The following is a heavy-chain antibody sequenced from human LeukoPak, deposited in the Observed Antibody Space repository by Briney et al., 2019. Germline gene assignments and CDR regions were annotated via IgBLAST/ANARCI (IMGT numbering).Heavy chain of an antibody. CDR2: ISSSSSYI. V-gene: IGHV3-21*04. Sequence: GGSLRLFCAASGFTFSSYSMNWVRQAPGKGLEWVSSISSSSSYIYYADSVKGRFTISRDNAKNSLYLQMNSLRAGDTAVYYCVKNFLVASASPFKGEAASWGQGTLVTVSS. CDR1: GFTFSSYS. J-gene: IGHJ5*02. D-gene: IGHD3-10*01. CDR3: VKNFLVASASPFKGEAAS.